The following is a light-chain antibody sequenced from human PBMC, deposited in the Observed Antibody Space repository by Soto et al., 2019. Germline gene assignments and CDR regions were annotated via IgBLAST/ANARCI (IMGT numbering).Light chain of an antibody. J-gene: IGLJ7*01. CDR1: SSNIGNNY. Sequence: QSALTQPPSVSAAPGQKVTISCSGSSSNIGNNYVSWYQQLPGTAPKLLIYDNNKRPSGIPDRFSGSKSGTSATLGITGLQTGDEADYYCGTWDSSLSPAVFGGGTQLTVL. CDR3: GTWDSSLSPAV. V-gene: IGLV1-51*01. CDR2: DNN.